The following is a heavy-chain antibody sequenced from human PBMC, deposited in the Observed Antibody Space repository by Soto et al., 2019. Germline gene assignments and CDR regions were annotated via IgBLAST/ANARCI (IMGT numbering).Heavy chain of an antibody. J-gene: IGHJ6*02. D-gene: IGHD6-6*01. CDR1: GGTFSSYA. V-gene: IGHV1-69*13. CDR2: IIPIFGTA. CDR3: ARSPYSSSGYYYYYGMDV. Sequence: ASVKVSCNASGGTFSSYAISWVRQAPGQGLEWMGGIIPIFGTANYAQKFQGRVTITADESTSTAYMEPSSLRSEDTAVYYCARSPYSSSGYYYYYGMDVWGQGTTVTVSS.